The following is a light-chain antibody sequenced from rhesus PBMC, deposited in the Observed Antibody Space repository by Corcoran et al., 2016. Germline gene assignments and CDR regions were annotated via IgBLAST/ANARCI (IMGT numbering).Light chain of an antibody. CDR1: QGITSY. V-gene: IGKV1-28*03. CDR2: AAS. Sequence: DIQMTQSPSSLSASVGDTVTITCRASQGITSYLNWFQQKPGKAPKLLIYAASSLESGVPSRFSGSGSGTYFTFTIRRLQPEDFAVFYCLQHNSYPYSFGQVTKVEIK. J-gene: IGKJ2*01. CDR3: LQHNSYPYS.